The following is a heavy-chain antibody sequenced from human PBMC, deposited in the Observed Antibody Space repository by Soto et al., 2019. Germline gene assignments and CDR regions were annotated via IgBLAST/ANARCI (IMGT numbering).Heavy chain of an antibody. J-gene: IGHJ6*02. Sequence: ASVNVSCKASGYTFTSYDINWVRQATGQGLECMGWMNPNSGNTGYAQKFQGRVTMTRNTSISTAYMELSSLRSEDTAVYYCARGMTAYYYYGLDFWAQGTTDTVSS. D-gene: IGHD2-21*02. V-gene: IGHV1-8*01. CDR2: MNPNSGNT. CDR1: GYTFTSYD. CDR3: ARGMTAYYYYGLDF.